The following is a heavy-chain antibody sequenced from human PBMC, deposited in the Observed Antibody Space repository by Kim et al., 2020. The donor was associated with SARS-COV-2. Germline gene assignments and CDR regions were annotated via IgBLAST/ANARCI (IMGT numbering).Heavy chain of an antibody. Sequence: GGSLRLSCAASGFTFSSYAMSWVRQAPGKGLEWVSAISGSGGSTYYADSVKGRFTISRDNSKNTLYLQMNSLRAEDTAVYYCAKDFPQGWQLGPRYYYGMDVWGQGTTVTVSS. CDR3: AKDFPQGWQLGPRYYYGMDV. J-gene: IGHJ6*02. V-gene: IGHV3-23*01. CDR1: GFTFSSYA. CDR2: ISGSGGST. D-gene: IGHD2-15*01.